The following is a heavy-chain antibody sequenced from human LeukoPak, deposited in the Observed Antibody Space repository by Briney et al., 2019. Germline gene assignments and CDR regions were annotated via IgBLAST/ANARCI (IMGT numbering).Heavy chain of an antibody. Sequence: GGSLRLSCAASGFTFSSFDMHWVRQPTGQGLEWVSTIGTVSDTYYPGSVEGRFTLSRDNAKNSLYLQMNSLTAGDTAVYYCARGPPRGKYYYMDVWGKGTTVTVSS. CDR3: ARGPPRGKYYYMDV. D-gene: IGHD1-1*01. CDR1: GFTFSSFD. CDR2: IGTVSDT. J-gene: IGHJ6*03. V-gene: IGHV3-13*01.